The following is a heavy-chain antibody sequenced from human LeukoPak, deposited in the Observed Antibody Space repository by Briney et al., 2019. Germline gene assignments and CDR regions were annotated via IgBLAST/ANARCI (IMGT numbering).Heavy chain of an antibody. CDR3: ARGYCSSTDCYVRPDY. CDR1: GGSIGSHY. V-gene: IGHV4-59*11. Sequence: SETLSLTCTVSGGSIGSHYWNWIRQPPGKGLEWIGYIYYSGRTNYNPSLKSRVTISVDTSKSQFSLKLTSVSAADTAVYYCARGYCSSTDCYVRPDYWGQEPWSPSPQ. CDR2: IYYSGRT. D-gene: IGHD2-2*01. J-gene: IGHJ4*01.